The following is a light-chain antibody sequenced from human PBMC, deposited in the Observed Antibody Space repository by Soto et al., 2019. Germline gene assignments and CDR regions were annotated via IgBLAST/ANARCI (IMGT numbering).Light chain of an antibody. J-gene: IGKJ1*01. Sequence: IVLTQPPGTLSLSPGDRATLSCRASQRVSTNSLAWYQKKSGQAPRLLIFDASSRATGIPDRFSGSGSGTDFTLTISRLEPEDFAVFYCQQYGTSPWTFGQGTKVDIK. CDR2: DAS. CDR3: QQYGTSPWT. V-gene: IGKV3-20*01. CDR1: QRVSTNS.